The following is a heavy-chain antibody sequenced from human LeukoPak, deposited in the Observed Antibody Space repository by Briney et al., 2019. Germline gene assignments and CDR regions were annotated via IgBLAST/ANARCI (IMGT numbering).Heavy chain of an antibody. D-gene: IGHD3-10*01. CDR1: GFTFSSYA. CDR3: AKDRRSGVRGVVLDY. Sequence: GGSLRLSCAASGFTFSSYAMSWVRQAPGKGLEWASAISGSGGSTYYADSVKGRFTISRDNSKNTLYLQMNSLRAEDTAVYYCAKDRRSGVRGVVLDYWGQGTLVTVSS. J-gene: IGHJ4*02. V-gene: IGHV3-23*01. CDR2: ISGSGGST.